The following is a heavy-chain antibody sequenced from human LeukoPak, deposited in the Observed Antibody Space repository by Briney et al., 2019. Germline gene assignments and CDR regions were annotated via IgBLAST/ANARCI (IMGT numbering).Heavy chain of an antibody. CDR3: ASTYRLHHEFDP. CDR2: INSDGSST. CDR1: GFTFSSYW. V-gene: IGHV3-74*01. Sequence: GGSLRLSCAASGFTFSSYWMHWVRQAPGKGLVWVSRINSDGSSTSYADSVKGRFTISRDNAKNTLYLQMNSLRAEDTAVHYCASTYRLHHEFDPWGQGTLVTVSS. J-gene: IGHJ5*02. D-gene: IGHD1-14*01.